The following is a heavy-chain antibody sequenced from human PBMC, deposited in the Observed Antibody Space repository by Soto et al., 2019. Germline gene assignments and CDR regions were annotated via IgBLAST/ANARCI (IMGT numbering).Heavy chain of an antibody. CDR1: CGSISNFY. D-gene: IGHD2-15*01. V-gene: IGHV4-59*01. CDR3: ARLAPTGGGLS. J-gene: IGHJ4*02. Sequence: SETLSLTCTVSCGSISNFYWSWIRQPPGKGLEWIGYISYSGNTNYNPSLKSRVSISVDTSKNQLSLNLTSVTAADTAMYYCARLAPTGGGLSWGQGTLVTVSS. CDR2: ISYSGNT.